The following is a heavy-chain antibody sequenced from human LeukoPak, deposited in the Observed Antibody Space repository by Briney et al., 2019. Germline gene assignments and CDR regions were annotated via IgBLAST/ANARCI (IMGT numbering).Heavy chain of an antibody. CDR2: ISWNSGSI. V-gene: IGHV3-9*03. J-gene: IGHJ4*02. CDR3: AKDLNYYGSGLDY. D-gene: IGHD3-10*01. CDR1: GFTFDDYA. Sequence: PGGSLRLSCAASGFTFDDYAMHWVRQAPGKGLEWVSGISWNSGSIGYADSVKGRFTISRDNAKNSLYLQMNSLRAGDMALYYCAKDLNYYGSGLDYWGQGTLVTVSS.